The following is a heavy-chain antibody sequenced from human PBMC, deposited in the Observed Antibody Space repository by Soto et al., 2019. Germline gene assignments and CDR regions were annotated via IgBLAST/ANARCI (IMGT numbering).Heavy chain of an antibody. Sequence: EVQLVESGGGLVKPGESLRLSCAASGFTFRTYSVNWVRQAPGKGLAWVSLISSSSSYIYYADSLKGRFTISRDNAKNSLYLEMNTLRAEDTAVYYCARFVSATAINDHWGQGTLVTVSS. CDR2: ISSSSSYI. D-gene: IGHD2-21*02. CDR3: ARFVSATAINDH. CDR1: GFTFRTYS. J-gene: IGHJ4*02. V-gene: IGHV3-21*01.